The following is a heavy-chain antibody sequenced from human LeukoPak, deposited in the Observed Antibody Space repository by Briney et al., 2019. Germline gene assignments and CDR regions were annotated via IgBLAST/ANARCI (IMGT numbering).Heavy chain of an antibody. J-gene: IGHJ4*02. CDR3: ARAGPIDY. Sequence: PGGSLRLSCAASGFIVSSKYMSWVRQAPGKGLEWLSVIYSGGSTYYAASVEGRFTISRDNSKNTVYLQMNNLRVDDTAVYYCARAGPIDYWGQGILVTVSS. CDR2: IYSGGST. CDR1: GFIVSSKY. V-gene: IGHV3-53*01.